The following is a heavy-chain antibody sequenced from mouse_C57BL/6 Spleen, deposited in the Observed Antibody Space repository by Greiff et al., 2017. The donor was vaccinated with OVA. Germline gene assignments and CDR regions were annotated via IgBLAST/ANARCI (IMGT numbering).Heavy chain of an antibody. CDR3: TRSSYYYGSDGYFDV. Sequence: QVQLQPSGAELVRPGASVTLSCKASGYTFTDYEMHWVKQTPVHGLEWIGAIDPETGGTAYNQKFKGKAILTADKSSSTAYMELRSLTSEDSAVYYCTRSSYYYGSDGYFDVWGTGTTVTVSS. J-gene: IGHJ1*03. CDR2: IDPETGGT. D-gene: IGHD1-1*01. V-gene: IGHV1-15*01. CDR1: GYTFTDYE.